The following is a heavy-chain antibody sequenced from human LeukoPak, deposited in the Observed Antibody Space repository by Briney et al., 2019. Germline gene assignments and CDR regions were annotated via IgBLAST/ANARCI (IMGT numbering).Heavy chain of an antibody. D-gene: IGHD3-3*01. CDR1: VFTFDDYA. CDR2: IRWNSGSI. CDR3: SKDLQTHWGGYFMDV. V-gene: IGHV3-9*03. Sequence: GGSLRLSCAPSVFTFDDYAMHWVRQAPGTRLEGVSGIRWNSGSIGYADSAKGRFTIPRDNAKNYQSLQMNRQRSDDITFDYCSKDLQTHWGGYFMDVWGKGAAVTVSS. J-gene: IGHJ6*03.